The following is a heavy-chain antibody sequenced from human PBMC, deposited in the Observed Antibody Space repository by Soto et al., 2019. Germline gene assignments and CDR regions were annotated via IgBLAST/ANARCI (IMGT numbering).Heavy chain of an antibody. J-gene: IGHJ6*02. CDR1: GDSIGSGAFY. D-gene: IGHD3-3*01. CDR2: VSVSGNA. V-gene: IGHV4-31*11. CDR3: ARALGGVSSSGMDV. Sequence: QLQESGPGLVAPSQTLSLRCAVSGDSIGSGAFYWTWVRQVPGKGLEWIGFVSVSGNAFYNPSLKSRVAISIETSENQLSLRLLSVTAADAAVYFCARALGGVSSSGMDVWGQWTTVTVSS.